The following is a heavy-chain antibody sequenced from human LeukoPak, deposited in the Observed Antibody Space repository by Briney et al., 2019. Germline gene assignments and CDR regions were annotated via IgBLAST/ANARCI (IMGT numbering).Heavy chain of an antibody. Sequence: GGSLRHSCAASGLTVNSKYMSWVRQAPGKGLEWVSIIYSGGSTNYADSVKGRFTISRDNSKNTVYLQMNSLRAEDTAVYYCTGDVYQHWGQGTLVTVSS. J-gene: IGHJ1*01. CDR2: IYSGGST. V-gene: IGHV3-53*01. D-gene: IGHD1-14*01. CDR1: GLTVNSKY. CDR3: TGDVYQH.